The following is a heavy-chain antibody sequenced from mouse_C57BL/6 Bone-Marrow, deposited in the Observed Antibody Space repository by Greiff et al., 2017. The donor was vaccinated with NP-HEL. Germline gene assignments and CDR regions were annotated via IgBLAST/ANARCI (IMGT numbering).Heavy chain of an antibody. CDR2: INPSNGGT. CDR3: ARFERGLGNPFDY. CDR1: GYTFTSYW. D-gene: IGHD4-1*01. J-gene: IGHJ2*01. Sequence: QVQLKQPGTELVKPGASVKLSCKASGYTFTSYWMHWVKQRPGQGLEWIGNINPSNGGTNYNEKFKSKATLTVDKSSSTAYMQLSSLTSEDSAVYYCARFERGLGNPFDYWGQGTTLTVSS. V-gene: IGHV1-53*01.